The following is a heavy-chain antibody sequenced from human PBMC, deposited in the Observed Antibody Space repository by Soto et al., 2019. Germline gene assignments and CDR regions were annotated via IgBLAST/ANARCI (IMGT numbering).Heavy chain of an antibody. D-gene: IGHD3-16*02. J-gene: IGHJ4*02. CDR2: INHSGST. V-gene: IGHV4-34*01. CDR1: GGSFSDYY. Sequence: PSETLSLTCAVYGGSFSDYYWSWIRQPPGKGLEWIGEINHSGSTKYNPSPKSRVTISVDTSKNQFSLKLSSVTAADTAVYYCARLRHDYIWGSYRPFDYWGQGTPVTVSS. CDR3: ARLRHDYIWGSYRPFDY.